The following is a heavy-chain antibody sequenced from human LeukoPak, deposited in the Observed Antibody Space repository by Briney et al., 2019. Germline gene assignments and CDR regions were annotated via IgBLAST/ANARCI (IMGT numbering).Heavy chain of an antibody. CDR2: ISYDGSNK. V-gene: IGHV3-30*18. J-gene: IGHJ4*02. CDR1: GFTFSSYG. Sequence: GRSLRLSCAASGFTFSSYGMHWVRQAPGKGLEWVAVISYDGSNKYYADSVKGRFTISRDNSKNTLYLQMNGLRAEDTAVYYCAKEGYSYGSLHFDYWGQGTLVTVSS. D-gene: IGHD5-18*01. CDR3: AKEGYSYGSLHFDY.